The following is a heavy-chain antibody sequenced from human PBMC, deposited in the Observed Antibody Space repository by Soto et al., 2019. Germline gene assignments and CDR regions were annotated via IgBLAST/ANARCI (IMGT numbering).Heavy chain of an antibody. CDR3: VRGGSEGTGWYIWFDP. D-gene: IGHD6-19*01. J-gene: IGHJ5*02. Sequence: SVKVSCKTYGCTFSRHFIGWVRQAPVQGLEWMGGVAPIFGTTNYAQKFKGRTKITADELTSTAFMELSSLTSEDTAVYYCVRGGSEGTGWYIWFDPWGQGTLVTVSS. CDR2: VAPIFGTT. V-gene: IGHV1-69*01. CDR1: GCTFSRHF.